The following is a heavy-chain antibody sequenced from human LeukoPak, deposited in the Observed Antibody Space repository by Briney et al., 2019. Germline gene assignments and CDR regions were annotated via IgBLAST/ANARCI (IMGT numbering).Heavy chain of an antibody. V-gene: IGHV1-69*06. J-gene: IGHJ4*02. Sequence: SVKVSCKASGGTFSTYAMSWVRQAPGQGLEWMGGIIPIFGTAKYAQNFQGRVSIAADRSTSTAYMELSSLRSEDTAVYYCARLYTHYDSSGYYYEDYWGQGTLVTVSS. CDR2: IIPIFGTA. D-gene: IGHD3-22*01. CDR3: ARLYTHYDSSGYYYEDY. CDR1: GGTFSTYA.